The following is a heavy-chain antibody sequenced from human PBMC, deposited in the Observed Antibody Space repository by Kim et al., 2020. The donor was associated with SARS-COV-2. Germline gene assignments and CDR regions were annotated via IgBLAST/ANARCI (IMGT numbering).Heavy chain of an antibody. D-gene: IGHD3-10*01. Sequence: ASVKGRFTISRDNSKTTLYRQMNSLRAEDTAVYYCAKTLVRGADYYGMDVWGQGTTVTVSS. J-gene: IGHJ6*02. V-gene: IGHV3-33*06. CDR3: AKTLVRGADYYGMDV.